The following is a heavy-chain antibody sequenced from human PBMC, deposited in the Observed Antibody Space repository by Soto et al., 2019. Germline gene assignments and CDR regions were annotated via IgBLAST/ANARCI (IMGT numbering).Heavy chain of an antibody. Sequence: QITLKESGPPLVKPTQPLTLTCTFTGFSLSTSGVGVGWIRQPPGKALEWLAIIYWDDEKRYSPSLKTRLTVTKDTSKNQVVLTMTNVDPVDTATYYCAHRAYFDSGKQFDYWGQGTLFSVSS. J-gene: IGHJ4*02. CDR1: GFSLSTSGVG. D-gene: IGHD3-10*01. V-gene: IGHV2-5*02. CDR3: AHRAYFDSGKQFDY. CDR2: IYWDDEK.